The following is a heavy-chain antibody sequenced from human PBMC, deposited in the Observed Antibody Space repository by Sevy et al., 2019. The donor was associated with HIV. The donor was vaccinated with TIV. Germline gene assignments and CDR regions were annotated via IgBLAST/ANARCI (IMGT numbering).Heavy chain of an antibody. Sequence: SETLSLTCTVSGGSISSYYWSWIRQPPGKGLEWIGYIYYSGSTKYNPSLKSRVTISVDKSKNQFSLKLSSVTAADTAVYYCARDLGEGLRLGGDYYYYGMDVWGQGTTVTVSS. D-gene: IGHD5-12*01. V-gene: IGHV4-59*13. J-gene: IGHJ6*02. CDR1: GGSISSYY. CDR2: IYYSGST. CDR3: ARDLGEGLRLGGDYYYYGMDV.